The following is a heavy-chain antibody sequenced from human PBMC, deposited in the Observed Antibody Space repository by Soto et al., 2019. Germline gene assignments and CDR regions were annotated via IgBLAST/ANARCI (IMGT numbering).Heavy chain of an antibody. J-gene: IGHJ4*02. CDR1: GGTFSSYT. D-gene: IGHD6-6*01. V-gene: IGHV1-69*04. Sequence: SVKVSCKASGGTFSSYTISWVRQAPGQGLEWMGRIIPILGIANYAQKFQGRVTITADKSTSTAYMELSSLRSEDTAVYYCARDSIAARPRYFDYWGQGTLVTVSS. CDR3: ARDSIAARPRYFDY. CDR2: IIPILGIA.